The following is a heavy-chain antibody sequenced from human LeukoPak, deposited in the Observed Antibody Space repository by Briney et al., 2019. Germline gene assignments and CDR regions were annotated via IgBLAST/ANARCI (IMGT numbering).Heavy chain of an antibody. J-gene: IGHJ5*02. D-gene: IGHD6-25*01. CDR2: ISAYNGNT. CDR3: ARDEPSSGLVFDP. Sequence: ASVKVSCKASGGTFSSYAISWVRQAPGQGLEWMGWISAYNGNTNYAQKLQGRVTMTTDTSTSTAYMELRSLRSDDTAVYYCARDEPSSGLVFDPWGQGTLVTVSS. CDR1: GGTFSSYA. V-gene: IGHV1-18*01.